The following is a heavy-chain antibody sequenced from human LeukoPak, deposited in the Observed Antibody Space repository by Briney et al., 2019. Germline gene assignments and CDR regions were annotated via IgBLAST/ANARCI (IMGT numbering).Heavy chain of an antibody. Sequence: TSETLSLTCTVSGGSISSSYWSWIRQPPGKGLEWIGYISYRGNTNYNPSLKSRVTMSVDTSKNQFSLRLTSLTAADTAVFYCARVQFDSSGFYSYFDHWGQGALVTVSS. CDR1: GGSISSSY. J-gene: IGHJ4*02. CDR2: ISYRGNT. CDR3: ARVQFDSSGFYSYFDH. V-gene: IGHV4-59*01. D-gene: IGHD3-22*01.